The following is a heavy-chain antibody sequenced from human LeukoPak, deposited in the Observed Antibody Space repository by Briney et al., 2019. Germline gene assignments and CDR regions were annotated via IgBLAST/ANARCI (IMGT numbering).Heavy chain of an antibody. CDR2: MCGTAGCT. V-gene: IGHV3-23*01. J-gene: IGHJ5*01. D-gene: IGHD3-22*01. CDR3: AKDRPNFHENSGHYYRRDGDS. Sequence: PGGSLRLSCAASGFTFSSYWMSWVRQAPGKGLEWVASMCGTAGCTFYPDSVKGRFTISRDNSKNVLYLRMNSLTAEDTAIYYCAKDRPNFHENSGHYYRRDGDSWGQGTLVTVSS. CDR1: GFTFSSYW.